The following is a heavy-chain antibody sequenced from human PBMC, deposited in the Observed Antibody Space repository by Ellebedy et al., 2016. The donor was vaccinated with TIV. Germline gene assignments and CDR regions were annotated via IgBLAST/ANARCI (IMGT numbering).Heavy chain of an antibody. CDR3: ARVLSSSSTSQYYYGMDV. Sequence: ASVKVSCKASGYTFTRYYMHWVRQAPGQGLEWMGIINPSGGSTSYAQKFQGRVTMTRDTSTSTVYMELSSLRSEDTAVYYCARVLSSSSTSQYYYGMDVWGQGTTVTVSS. J-gene: IGHJ6*02. CDR2: INPSGGST. D-gene: IGHD6-6*01. CDR1: GYTFTRYY. V-gene: IGHV1-46*01.